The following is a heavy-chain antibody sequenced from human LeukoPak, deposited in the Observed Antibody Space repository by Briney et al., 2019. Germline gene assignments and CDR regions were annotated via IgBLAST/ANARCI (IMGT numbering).Heavy chain of an antibody. CDR2: IGYDGSNK. D-gene: IGHD3-22*01. CDR1: GFTFTNYG. V-gene: IGHV3-30*02. CDR3: AKGLYYKDRSGYPA. J-gene: IGHJ5*02. Sequence: TGGSLRLSCAASGFTFTNYGMHWVRQAPGKGLEWVAFIGYDGSNKYYADSVKGRFTVSRDNSKNTLYLQMNSLRTEDTAVYYCAKGLYYKDRSGYPAWGQGTLVT.